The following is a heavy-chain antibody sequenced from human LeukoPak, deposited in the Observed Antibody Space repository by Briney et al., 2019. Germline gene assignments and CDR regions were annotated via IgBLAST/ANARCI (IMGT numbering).Heavy chain of an antibody. CDR1: GFTFDDYA. Sequence: PGRSLRLSCAASGFTFDDYAMHWVRQAPGKGLEWVSGISWNSGSIGYADSVKGRFTISRDNAKNSLYLQMNSLRAEDMALYYCAKDVGPYYDFWSGSQYYYYMDVWGKGTTVTVSS. J-gene: IGHJ6*03. V-gene: IGHV3-9*03. CDR3: AKDVGPYYDFWSGSQYYYYMDV. CDR2: ISWNSGSI. D-gene: IGHD3-3*01.